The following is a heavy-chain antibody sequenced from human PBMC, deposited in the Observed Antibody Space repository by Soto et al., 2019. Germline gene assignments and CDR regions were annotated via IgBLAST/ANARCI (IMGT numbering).Heavy chain of an antibody. D-gene: IGHD3-9*01. J-gene: IGHJ4*02. CDR3: ASILRYFDWLPY. V-gene: IGHV3-66*01. CDR1: GFTVSSNY. Sequence: GGSLRLSCAASGFTVSSNYMSWVRQAPGKGLEWVSVIYSGGSTYYADSVKGRFTISRDNSKNTLYLQMNSLRAEDTAVYYCASILRYFDWLPYWGQGTLVTVS. CDR2: IYSGGST.